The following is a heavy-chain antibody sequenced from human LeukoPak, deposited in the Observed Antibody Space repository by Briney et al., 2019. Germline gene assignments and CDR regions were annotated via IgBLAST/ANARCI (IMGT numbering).Heavy chain of an antibody. V-gene: IGHV4-61*02. J-gene: IGHJ3*02. Sequence: SQTQSLTCTVSGGSISSGSYYWSWIRQPAGKGLEWIGRIYTSGSTNYNPSLKSRVTISVDTSKNQFSLKLSSVTAADTAVYYCARAYYDSSGYYPDAFDIWGQGTMVTVSS. CDR2: IYTSGST. D-gene: IGHD3-22*01. CDR3: ARAYYDSSGYYPDAFDI. CDR1: GGSISSGSYY.